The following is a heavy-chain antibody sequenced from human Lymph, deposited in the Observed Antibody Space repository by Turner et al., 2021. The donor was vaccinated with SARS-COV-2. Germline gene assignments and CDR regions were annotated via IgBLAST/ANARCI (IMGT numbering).Heavy chain of an antibody. CDR2: FYKIGSI. J-gene: IGHJ6*02. V-gene: IGHV4-59*08. CDR1: GGSISSTS. CDR3: ARHQGSTSGYDHGMNV. D-gene: IGHD1-1*01. Sequence: QVQLQESGPGLVRPSETLSLPCPFPGGSISSTSWSWIRQSPGRGLEWIGYFYKIGSIDYNPTLRSRVTISVDTSKNQLTLNLISVTAADTAVYYCARHQGSTSGYDHGMNVWGQGTAVIVSS.